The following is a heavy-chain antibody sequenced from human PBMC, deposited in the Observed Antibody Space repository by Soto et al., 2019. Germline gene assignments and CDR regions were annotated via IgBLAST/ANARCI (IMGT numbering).Heavy chain of an antibody. V-gene: IGHV3-23*01. CDR2: ISGSGGST. CDR3: AKEGYDSSGYSPEADY. CDR1: GFTFSSYA. D-gene: IGHD3-22*01. Sequence: GGSLRLSCAASGFTFSSYAMSWVRQAPGKGLEWVSAISGSGGSTYYADSVKGRFTISRDNSKNTLYLQMNSLRAEDTAVYYCAKEGYDSSGYSPEADYWGQGTLVTVSS. J-gene: IGHJ4*02.